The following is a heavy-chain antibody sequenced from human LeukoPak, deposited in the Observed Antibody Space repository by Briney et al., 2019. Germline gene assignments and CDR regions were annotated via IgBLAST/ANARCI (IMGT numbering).Heavy chain of an antibody. D-gene: IGHD1/OR15-1a*01. CDR1: GITFNTYA. CDR3: AKSLHTWNSLFDY. J-gene: IGHJ4*02. V-gene: IGHV3-23*01. Sequence: PGGSLRLSCAASGITFNTYAMTWVRQAPGKGLEWVSVISGRGDSAYYADSVKGRFTISRDNSKNTLYLQMSILRVEDTAVYYCAKSLHTWNSLFDYCGQGTLLTVSS. CDR2: ISGRGDSA.